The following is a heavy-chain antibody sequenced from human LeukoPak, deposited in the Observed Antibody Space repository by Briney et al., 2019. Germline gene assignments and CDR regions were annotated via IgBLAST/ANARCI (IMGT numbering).Heavy chain of an antibody. V-gene: IGHV3-74*01. CDR1: GFTFSSYW. D-gene: IGHD4-17*01. CDR3: ARDPVDYGDYSTFDY. CDR2: NITDGTST. J-gene: IGHJ4*02. Sequence: PGGSLRLSCTASGFTFSSYWMHWVRQTPGKGLVWVSRNITDGTSTSYADSVKGRFTISRDNAKNTLYLQMNSLRAEDTAVYYCARDPVDYGDYSTFDYWGQGTLVTVSS.